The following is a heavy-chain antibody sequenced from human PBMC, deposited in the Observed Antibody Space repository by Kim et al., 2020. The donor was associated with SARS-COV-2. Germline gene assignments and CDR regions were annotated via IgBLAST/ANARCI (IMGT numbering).Heavy chain of an antibody. D-gene: IGHD3-10*01. J-gene: IGHJ5*02. CDR3: ASSRFGEVWFDP. V-gene: IGHV4-59*01. Sequence: SYNPALKSRVTISVDTSKTQFSLKLSSVTAADTAVYYCASSRFGEVWFDPWGQGTLVTVSS.